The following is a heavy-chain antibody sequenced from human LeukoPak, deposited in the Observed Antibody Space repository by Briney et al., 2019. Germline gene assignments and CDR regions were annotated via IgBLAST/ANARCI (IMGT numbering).Heavy chain of an antibody. CDR1: GGSISSYY. J-gene: IGHJ4*02. Sequence: SETLSLTCTVSGGSISSYYWSWIRQPAGKGLEWIGYIYYSGSTNYNPSLKSRVTISVDTSKNQFSLKLSSVTAADTAVYYCARHRDWGISYWGQGTLVTVSS. CDR3: ARHRDWGISY. CDR2: IYYSGST. V-gene: IGHV4-59*08. D-gene: IGHD3-3*02.